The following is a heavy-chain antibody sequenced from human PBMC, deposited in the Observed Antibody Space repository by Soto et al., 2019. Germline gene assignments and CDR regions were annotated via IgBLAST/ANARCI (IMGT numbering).Heavy chain of an antibody. J-gene: IGHJ6*02. CDR2: IYYSGRT. V-gene: IGHV4-59*01. D-gene: IGHD5-12*01. Sequence: PSETLSLTCTVSGGSINSYDWSWSRQPPRKGLEWIGYIYYSGRTNYNPSLKSRVTISVDTSKKQFSLKLSSVTAADTAMYYCARDRGCYYYSNGIDVWGQGTPVTVSS. CDR3: ARDRGCYYYSNGIDV. CDR1: GGSINSYD.